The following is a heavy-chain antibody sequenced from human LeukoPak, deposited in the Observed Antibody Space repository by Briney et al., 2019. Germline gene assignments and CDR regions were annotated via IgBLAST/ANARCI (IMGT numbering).Heavy chain of an antibody. V-gene: IGHV4-59*01. Sequence: SETLSLTCTVSGGSISSYYWSWIRQPPGKGLEWNGYIYYSGSTNYNPSLKSRVTISVDTSKNQFSLKLSSVTAADTAVYYCAKTKQLKSFDYWGQGTLVTVSS. CDR3: AKTKQLKSFDY. CDR2: IYYSGST. D-gene: IGHD6-13*01. J-gene: IGHJ4*02. CDR1: GGSISSYY.